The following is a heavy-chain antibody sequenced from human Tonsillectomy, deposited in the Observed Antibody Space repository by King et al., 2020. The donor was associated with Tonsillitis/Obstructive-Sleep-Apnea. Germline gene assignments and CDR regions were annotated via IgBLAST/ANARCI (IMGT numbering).Heavy chain of an antibody. CDR3: ARDSKDLDYYYYYMDV. CDR2: INTNTGNP. CDR1: GYTFTSFG. J-gene: IGHJ6*03. Sequence: VQLVQSGSELRKPGASVKVSCKASGYTFTSFGINWVRQAPGQGLEWMGWINTNTGNPTDAQGFTGRFFFSLDTSVSTAYLQISSLKAEDTAVYYCARDSKDLDYYYYYMDVWGKGTTVTVSS. D-gene: IGHD2-15*01. V-gene: IGHV7-4-1*02.